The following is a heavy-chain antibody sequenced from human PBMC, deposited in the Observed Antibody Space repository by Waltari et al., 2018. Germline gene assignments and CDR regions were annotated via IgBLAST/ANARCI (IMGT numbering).Heavy chain of an antibody. D-gene: IGHD2-15*01. CDR2: IYYSGST. V-gene: IGHV4-39*02. CDR1: GGSISSSSYY. CDR3: ARESVVVVAATKYYFDY. Sequence: QLQLQESGPGLVKPSETLSLTCTVSGGSISSSSYYWGWIRQPPGKGLGWIGSIYYSGSTYYNPSLKSRVTISVDTSKNQFSLKLSSVTAADTAVYYCARESVVVVAATKYYFDYWGQGTLVTVSS. J-gene: IGHJ4*02.